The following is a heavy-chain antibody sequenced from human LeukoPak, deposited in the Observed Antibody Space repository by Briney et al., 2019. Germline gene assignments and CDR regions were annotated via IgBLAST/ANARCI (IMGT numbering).Heavy chain of an antibody. J-gene: IGHJ5*02. CDR3: ASVRGYSSGWYASGFDP. D-gene: IGHD6-19*01. CDR1: GGSISSSSYY. Sequence: SETLSLTCTVSGGSISSSSYYWGWIRQPPGKGLEWIGSIYYSESTYYNPSLKSRVTISVDTSKNQFSLKLSSVTAADTAVYYCASVRGYSSGWYASGFDPWGQGTLVTVSS. V-gene: IGHV4-39*07. CDR2: IYYSEST.